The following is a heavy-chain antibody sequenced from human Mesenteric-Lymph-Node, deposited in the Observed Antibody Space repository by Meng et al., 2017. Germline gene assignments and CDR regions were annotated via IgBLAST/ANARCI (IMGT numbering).Heavy chain of an antibody. V-gene: IGHV3-23*01. D-gene: IGHD6-19*01. J-gene: IGHJ4*02. Sequence: GESLKISCAASGFTLTNYGMSWVRQAPGKGLERVAGVSGSGSDSHYADSVEGRFTVSRDNSKNTLHLQMNSLRAEDTAVYYCARDRGSGPYYFDYWGQGTLVTVSS. CDR2: VSGSGSDS. CDR3: ARDRGSGPYYFDY. CDR1: GFTLTNYG.